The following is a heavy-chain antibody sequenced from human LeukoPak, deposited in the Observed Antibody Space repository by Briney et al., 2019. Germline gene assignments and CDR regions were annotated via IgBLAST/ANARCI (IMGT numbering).Heavy chain of an antibody. V-gene: IGHV4-39*01. D-gene: IGHD2-15*01. J-gene: IGHJ6*02. CDR1: GGSISSSSYY. CDR2: IYYSGST. CDR3: ASPFLAYCSGGSCPKTYYYYGMDV. Sequence: SETLSLTCTVSGGSISSSSYYWGWIRQPPGKGLEWIGSIYYSGSTYYNPSLKSRVTISVDTSKNQFSLKLSSVTAADTAVYYCASPFLAYCSGGSCPKTYYYYGMDVWGQGTTVTVSS.